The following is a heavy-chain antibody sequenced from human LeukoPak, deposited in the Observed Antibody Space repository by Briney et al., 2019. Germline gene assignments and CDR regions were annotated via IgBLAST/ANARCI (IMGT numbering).Heavy chain of an antibody. V-gene: IGHV4-59*01. CDR2: IYFSGST. Sequence: PSETLSLTCTVSGDSISSYYWRWLRRPPGKGLEWIGSIYFSGSTNYNPSLKRPVTISVDKSKKQFSLKLISLTAADTAKYYCARDYCSSTSCHAAKNWFDPWGQGTLVTVSS. CDR3: ARDYCSSTSCHAAKNWFDP. D-gene: IGHD2-2*01. CDR1: GDSISSYY. J-gene: IGHJ5*02.